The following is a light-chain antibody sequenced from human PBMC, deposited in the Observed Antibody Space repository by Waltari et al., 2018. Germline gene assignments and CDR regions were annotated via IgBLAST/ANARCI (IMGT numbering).Light chain of an antibody. J-gene: IGKJ1*01. CDR2: GAS. CDR3: QHYLRLPVT. CDR1: QSVSRA. Sequence: EIVLTQSPGTLSSSLGERATVSFRASQSVSRALAWYQQKPGQAPRLLIYGASTRATGIPDRFSGSGSGTDFSLTISRVEPDDFAVYYCQHYLRLPVTFGQGTTVEI. V-gene: IGKV3-20*01.